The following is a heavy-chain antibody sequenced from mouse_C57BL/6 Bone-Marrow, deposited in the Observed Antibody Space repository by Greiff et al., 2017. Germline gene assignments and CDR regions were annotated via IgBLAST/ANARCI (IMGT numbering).Heavy chain of an antibody. CDR1: GFNIKNTY. CDR3: ARNSSGYDYAMDY. Sequence: VQLQQSVAELVRPGASVKLSCTASGFNIKNTYMHWVKQRPGQGLEWIGMIHPNSGSTNYNEKFKSKATLTVDKSSSTAYMQLSSLTSEDSAVYYCARNSSGYDYAMDYWGQGTSVTVSS. D-gene: IGHD3-2*02. V-gene: IGHV1-64*01. J-gene: IGHJ4*01. CDR2: IHPNSGST.